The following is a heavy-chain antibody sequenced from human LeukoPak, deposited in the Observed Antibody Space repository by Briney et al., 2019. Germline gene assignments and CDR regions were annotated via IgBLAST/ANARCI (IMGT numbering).Heavy chain of an antibody. Sequence: SETLSLTCTVSGGSISSGGYYWSWIRQHPGKGLEWIGYIYYNGSTYYNPSLKSRVTISVDTSKNQFSLKLSSVTAADTAVYYCVAYYYDSSGYYFDYWGQGTLVTVSS. D-gene: IGHD3-22*01. V-gene: IGHV4-31*03. J-gene: IGHJ4*02. CDR1: GGSISSGGYY. CDR2: IYYNGST. CDR3: VAYYYDSSGYYFDY.